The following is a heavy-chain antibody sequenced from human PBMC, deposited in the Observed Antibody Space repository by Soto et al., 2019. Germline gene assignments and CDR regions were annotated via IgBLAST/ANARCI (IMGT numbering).Heavy chain of an antibody. CDR2: TYYRSNWNF. J-gene: IGHJ4*02. V-gene: IGHV6-1*01. Sequence: QTLSLTCAISWGSVSSNTATWNWVRQSPSRGLEWLGRTYYRSNWNFDYALSVKSRITINPDTSKNQFSLQLNSLTPEDTAVYYCAGELDIHHGLGYWGPGTSVTVSS. D-gene: IGHD6-19*01. CDR1: WGSVSSNTAT. CDR3: AGELDIHHGLGY.